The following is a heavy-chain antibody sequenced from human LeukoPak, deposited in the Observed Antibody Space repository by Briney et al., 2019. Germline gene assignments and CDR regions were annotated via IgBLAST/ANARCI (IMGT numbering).Heavy chain of an antibody. V-gene: IGHV1-69*04. CDR3: AREPGTAIPGTVNWFDP. Sequence: SVTVSCKASGGTFSSYAISWVRQAPGQGLEWMGRIIPILGIANYAQKFQGRVTITADKSTSTAYMELSSLRSEDTALYYCAREPGTAIPGTVNWFDPWGQGTLVTVSS. D-gene: IGHD2-21*02. CDR2: IIPILGIA. J-gene: IGHJ5*02. CDR1: GGTFSSYA.